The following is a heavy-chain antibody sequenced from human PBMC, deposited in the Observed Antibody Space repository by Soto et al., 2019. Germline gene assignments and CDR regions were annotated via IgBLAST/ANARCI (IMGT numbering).Heavy chain of an antibody. D-gene: IGHD2-15*01. J-gene: IGHJ6*03. CDR1: GYSFTSYW. Sequence: GESLKISWKGSGYSFTSYWSGWVRQMPGKGLEWMGIIYPGDSDTRYSPSFQGQVTISADKSISTAYLQWSSLKASDTAMYYCARQFAEYCSGGSCYPPYMDVWGKGTTVTVSS. V-gene: IGHV5-51*01. CDR3: ARQFAEYCSGGSCYPPYMDV. CDR2: IYPGDSDT.